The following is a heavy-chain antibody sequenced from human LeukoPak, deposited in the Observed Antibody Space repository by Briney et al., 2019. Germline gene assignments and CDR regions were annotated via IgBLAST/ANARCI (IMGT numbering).Heavy chain of an antibody. CDR1: GFTFSSYA. CDR2: ISWNSGSI. J-gene: IGHJ6*03. CDR3: ARDWGSWSYYYYYYYMDV. V-gene: IGHV3-9*01. Sequence: GGSLRLSCAASGFTFSSYAMHWVRQAPGKGLEWVSGISWNSGSIGYADSVKGRFTISRDNAKNSLYLQMNSLRAEDTAVYYCARDWGSWSYYYYYYYMDVWGKGTTVTVSS. D-gene: IGHD6-13*01.